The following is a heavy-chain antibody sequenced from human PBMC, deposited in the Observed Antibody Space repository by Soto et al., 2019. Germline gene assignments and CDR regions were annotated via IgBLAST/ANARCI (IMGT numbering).Heavy chain of an antibody. V-gene: IGHV4-34*01. CDR3: ARGSPPRRYYYYMDV. Sequence: SETLSLTCAVYGGSFSGYYWSWIRQPPGRGLEWIGEINHSGSTNYNPSLKSRVTISVDTSKNQFSLKLSSVTAADTAVYYCARGSPPRRYYYYMDVWGKGTTVTVSS. CDR1: GGSFSGYY. CDR2: INHSGST. J-gene: IGHJ6*03.